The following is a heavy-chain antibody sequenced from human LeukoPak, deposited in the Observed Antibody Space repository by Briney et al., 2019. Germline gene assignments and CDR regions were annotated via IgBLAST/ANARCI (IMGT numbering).Heavy chain of an antibody. J-gene: IGHJ4*02. Sequence: PGGSLRLSCAASGFTFSSYGMHWLRQAPGKWLEWVAFIRYDGSNKYYADSVKGRFTISRDNSKNTLYLQMNSLRAEDTAVYYCAKERDTAMVTIDYWGQGTLVTVSS. V-gene: IGHV3-30*02. CDR2: IRYDGSNK. CDR1: GFTFSSYG. CDR3: AKERDTAMVTIDY. D-gene: IGHD5-18*01.